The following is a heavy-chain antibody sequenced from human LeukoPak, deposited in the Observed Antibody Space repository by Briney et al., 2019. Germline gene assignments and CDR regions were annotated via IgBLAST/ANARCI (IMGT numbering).Heavy chain of an antibody. D-gene: IGHD4-17*01. J-gene: IGHJ3*02. Sequence: ASGPTLVNPSQTLSLTCTVSGGSISSYYWSWIRQPPGKGLEWIGYIYYSGSTNYNPSLKSRVTISVDTSKNQFSLKLSSVTAADTAVYFCARDPHYGDILNDPFDIWGQGTMVTVSS. CDR2: IYYSGST. CDR1: GGSISSYY. V-gene: IGHV4-59*01. CDR3: ARDPHYGDILNDPFDI.